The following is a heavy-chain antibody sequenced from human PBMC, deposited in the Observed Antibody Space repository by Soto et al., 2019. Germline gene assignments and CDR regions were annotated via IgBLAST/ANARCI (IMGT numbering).Heavy chain of an antibody. J-gene: IGHJ4*02. Sequence: SETLSLTCTVSGGSISSSSYYWGWIRQPPGKGLEWIGSIYYSGSTYYNPSLKSRVTISVDTSKNQFSLKLSSVTAADTAVYYCARHVGGSYFFDYWGQGTRVTVAS. CDR2: IYYSGST. CDR3: ARHVGGSYFFDY. CDR1: GGSISSSSYY. D-gene: IGHD3-3*01. V-gene: IGHV4-39*01.